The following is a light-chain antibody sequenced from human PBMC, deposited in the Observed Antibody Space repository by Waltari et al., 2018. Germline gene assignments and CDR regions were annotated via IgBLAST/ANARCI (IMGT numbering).Light chain of an antibody. CDR1: SSNIGAGFP. Sequence: QSVLTQPPSVSGAPGQRVTISCTGSSSNIGAGFPVPWYQQLPGTAPKLLIYGNNNRPSGVPDRFSGSKSGTSASLAITGLQAEDEADYYCQSYGSDWVFGGGTKLTVL. V-gene: IGLV1-40*01. CDR2: GNN. J-gene: IGLJ3*02. CDR3: QSYGSDWV.